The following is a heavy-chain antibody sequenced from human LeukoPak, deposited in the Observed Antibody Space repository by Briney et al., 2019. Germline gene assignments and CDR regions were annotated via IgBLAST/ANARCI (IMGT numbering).Heavy chain of an antibody. J-gene: IGHJ4*02. D-gene: IGHD5-24*01. CDR3: ARDRYGDGFAHLDY. Sequence: ASVKVSCKASGYTFTDYYMHWVRQAPGQGLEWMGWINPNSGGTHYAQKFQGRVTMTRDTSIGTGYMELSRLTSDDTAVYYCARDRYGDGFAHLDYWGQGALVTVSS. CDR2: INPNSGGT. V-gene: IGHV1-2*02. CDR1: GYTFTDYY.